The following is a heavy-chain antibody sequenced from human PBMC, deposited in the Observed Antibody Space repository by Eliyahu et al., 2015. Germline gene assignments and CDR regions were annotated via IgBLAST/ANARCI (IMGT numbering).Heavy chain of an antibody. Sequence: QVTLKESGPVLVKPTETLTLTCXVXGFSLSNXRXGVSWXRQPPGKALEWLAHIFSNDEKSYSTSLKSRLTISKDTSKSQVVLTMTNMDPVDTATYYCARTNGDDYGDYDPEYFDYWGQGTLVTVSS. CDR3: ARTNGDDYGDYDPEYFDY. D-gene: IGHD4-17*01. V-gene: IGHV2-26*01. CDR2: IFSNDEK. J-gene: IGHJ4*02. CDR1: GFSLSNXRXG.